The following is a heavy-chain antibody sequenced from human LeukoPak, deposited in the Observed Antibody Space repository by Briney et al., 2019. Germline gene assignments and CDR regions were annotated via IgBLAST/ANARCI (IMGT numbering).Heavy chain of an antibody. CDR1: GGSISSYY. Sequence: SETLSLTCTVSGGSISSYYWSWIRQPPGKGLEWIGYIYYSGSITYNLSLKSRVTISVDTSKHQFSLKLSSVTAADTAVYYCARAPYTSGFYFLDPWGQGTLVTVSS. CDR2: IYYSGSI. CDR3: ARAPYTSGFYFLDP. J-gene: IGHJ5*02. V-gene: IGHV4-59*01. D-gene: IGHD3-22*01.